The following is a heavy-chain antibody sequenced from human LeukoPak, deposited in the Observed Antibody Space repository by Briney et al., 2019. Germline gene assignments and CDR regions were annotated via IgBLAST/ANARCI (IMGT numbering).Heavy chain of an antibody. J-gene: IGHJ4*02. CDR2: INPNSGGT. V-gene: IGHV1-2*04. D-gene: IGHD3-10*01. CDR1: GYTFTGYY. CDR3: ARDLGGLGPTSSGR. Sequence: ASVKVSCKASGYTFTGYYMHWVRQAPGQGLEWMGWINPNSGGTNYAQKFQGWVTMTRDTSISTAYMELSRLRSDDTAVYYCARDLGGLGPTSSGRWGQGTLVTVSS.